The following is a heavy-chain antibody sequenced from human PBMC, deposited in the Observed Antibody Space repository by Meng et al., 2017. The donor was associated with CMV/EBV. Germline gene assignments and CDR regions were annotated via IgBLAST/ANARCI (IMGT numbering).Heavy chain of an antibody. Sequence: GESLKISCAASGFTFSSYSMNWVRQAPGKGLEWVSSISGSSSYIYYADSVKGRFTISRDNAKNSLYLQMNSLRAEDTAVYYCARGAFIVGATRYYGMDVWGQGTTVTVSS. CDR3: ARGAFIVGATRYYGMDV. CDR1: GFTFSSYS. D-gene: IGHD1-26*01. J-gene: IGHJ6*02. CDR2: ISGSSSYI. V-gene: IGHV3-21*01.